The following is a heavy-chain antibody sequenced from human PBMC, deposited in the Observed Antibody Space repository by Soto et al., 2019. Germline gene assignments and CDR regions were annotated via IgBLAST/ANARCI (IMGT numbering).Heavy chain of an antibody. CDR2: IYYSGST. J-gene: IGHJ4*02. V-gene: IGHV4-30-4*01. Sequence: QVQLQESGPGLVKPSQTLSLTCTVSGGSISSGDYYWSWIRQPPGKGLEWIGYIYYSGSTYYNPSLKSRVTISVDTSENQFSLKLSSVTAADTAVYYCASGGGCSGGSCPPFDYWGQGTLVTVSS. D-gene: IGHD2-15*01. CDR3: ASGGGCSGGSCPPFDY. CDR1: GGSISSGDYY.